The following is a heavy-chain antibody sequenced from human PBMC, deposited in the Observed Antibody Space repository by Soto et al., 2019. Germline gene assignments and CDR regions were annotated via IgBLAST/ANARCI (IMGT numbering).Heavy chain of an antibody. CDR1: GSPFSSYS. J-gene: IGHJ5*02. D-gene: IGHD5-12*01. CDR3: ARDLARKAKMATIDWFDP. V-gene: IGHV3-21*01. Sequence: GGSLRLSCAASGSPFSSYSMNWVRQAPGKGLEWVSSISSSSSYIYYADSVKGRFTISRDNAKNSLYLQMNSLRAEDTAVYYCARDLARKAKMATIDWFDPWGQGTLVTVSS. CDR2: ISSSSSYI.